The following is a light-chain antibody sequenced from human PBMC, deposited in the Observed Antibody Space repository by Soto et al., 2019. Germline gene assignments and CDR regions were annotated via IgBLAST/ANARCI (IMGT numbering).Light chain of an antibody. CDR2: DAS. J-gene: IGKJ2*01. V-gene: IGKV3-15*01. CDR3: QQYNNWPPKHT. Sequence: EILMTQSPATLSVYPGARVTLSCRASQSISNNVAWYQHKPGRAPRVLLYDASTRATGVPVRFSGSGYGTELTLTISSKQSNDCAVYYCQQYNNWPPKHTFGQRTNLEIK. CDR1: QSISNN.